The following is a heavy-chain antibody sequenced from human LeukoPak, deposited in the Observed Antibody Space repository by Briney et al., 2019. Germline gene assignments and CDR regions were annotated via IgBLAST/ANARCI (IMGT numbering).Heavy chain of an antibody. J-gene: IGHJ4*02. V-gene: IGHV3-30-3*01. CDR1: GFTFSSYA. Sequence: PGGALRLSCAASGFTFSSYAMHGVRQAPGKGLEWVAVISYDGGNKYYADSVKGRFTISRDNSKNTLYLQMNSLRAEDTAVYYCARDLGWSGPSFDYWGRGTLVTVSS. D-gene: IGHD3-3*01. CDR2: ISYDGGNK. CDR3: ARDLGWSGPSFDY.